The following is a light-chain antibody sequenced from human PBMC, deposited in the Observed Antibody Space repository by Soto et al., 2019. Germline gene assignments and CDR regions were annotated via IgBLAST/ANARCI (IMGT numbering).Light chain of an antibody. CDR2: LEGSGSY. CDR1: SGHSSYI. V-gene: IGLV4-60*02. Sequence: QSVLTQSSSASASLGSSVKLTCTLSSGHSSYIIAWHQQQPGKAPRYLMTLEGSGSYNKGSGVPDRFSGSSSGADRYLTISDLQFEDEADYYCETWDSNTRVFGGGTQLTVL. J-gene: IGLJ7*01. CDR3: ETWDSNTRV.